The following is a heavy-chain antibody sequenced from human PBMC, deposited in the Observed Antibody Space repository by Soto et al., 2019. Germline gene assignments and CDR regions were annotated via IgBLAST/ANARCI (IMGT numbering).Heavy chain of an antibody. Sequence: EVQLVESGGGLVQPGGSLRLSCAASGFTFRTYWLSWVRQVPGKGLEWVANINLDGSEKNYVDSVKGRFTISRDNARNSLYLQMSSLRAEDTALYYCVRDGSTSWYSYDCHGTDVWGQGTTVTVSS. CDR2: INLDGSEK. CDR1: GFTFRTYW. V-gene: IGHV3-7*05. J-gene: IGHJ6*02. CDR3: VRDGSTSWYSYDCHGTDV. D-gene: IGHD5-18*01.